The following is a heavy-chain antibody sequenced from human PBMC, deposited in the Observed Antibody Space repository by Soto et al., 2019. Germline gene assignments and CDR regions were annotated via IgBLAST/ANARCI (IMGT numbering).Heavy chain of an antibody. J-gene: IGHJ4*02. V-gene: IGHV1-18*01. Sequence: GASVKVSCKASGYTFTSYGISWVRQAPGQGLEWMGWISAYNGNTNYAQKLQGRVTMTTDTSTSTAYMELRSLRSDDTAVYYCARAIYYDFWSGYYGSFDYWGQGTPVTVSS. CDR3: ARAIYYDFWSGYYGSFDY. CDR2: ISAYNGNT. CDR1: GYTFTSYG. D-gene: IGHD3-3*01.